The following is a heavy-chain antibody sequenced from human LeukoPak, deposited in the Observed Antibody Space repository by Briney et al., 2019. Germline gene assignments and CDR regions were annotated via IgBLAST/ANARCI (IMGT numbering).Heavy chain of an antibody. J-gene: IGHJ4*02. CDR2: ISAYNGNS. V-gene: IGHV1-18*01. Sequence: SVKVSCKASGYTLTSYGISWLRQAPGQGVEWMGWISAYNGNSNYAQKLQGRVTMTTDTSTRTAYMELRSLRSDDTAVYYCAREPQYCTNGVCYTYFDYWGQGTLVTVSS. CDR1: GYTLTSYG. D-gene: IGHD2-8*01. CDR3: AREPQYCTNGVCYTYFDY.